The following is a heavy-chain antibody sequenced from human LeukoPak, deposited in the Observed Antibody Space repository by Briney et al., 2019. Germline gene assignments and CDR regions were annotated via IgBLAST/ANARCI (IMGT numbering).Heavy chain of an antibody. CDR2: IYHSGST. CDR3: ARDRRYYDSSGEPQNDAFDI. CDR1: GGSISSGGYS. J-gene: IGHJ3*02. Sequence: SQTLSLTCAVSGGSISSGGYSWSWIRQPPGKGLEWIGYIYHSGSTYYNPSLKSRVTISVDRSKNQFSLKLSSVTAADTAVYYCARDRRYYDSSGEPQNDAFDIWGQGTMVTVSS. D-gene: IGHD3-22*01. V-gene: IGHV4-30-2*01.